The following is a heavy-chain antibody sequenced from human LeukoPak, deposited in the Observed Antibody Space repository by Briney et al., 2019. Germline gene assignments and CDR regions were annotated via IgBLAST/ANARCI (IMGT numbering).Heavy chain of an antibody. CDR3: ARGQDSSGYYWARPPSGYYFDY. D-gene: IGHD3-22*01. Sequence: ASVKVSCKASGYTFTSYGISWVRQAPGQGLEWMGWISAYNGNTNYAQRLQGRVTMTTDTSTSTAYMELRSLRSDDTAVYYCARGQDSSGYYWARPPSGYYFDYWGQGTLVTVSS. V-gene: IGHV1-18*01. CDR2: ISAYNGNT. CDR1: GYTFTSYG. J-gene: IGHJ4*02.